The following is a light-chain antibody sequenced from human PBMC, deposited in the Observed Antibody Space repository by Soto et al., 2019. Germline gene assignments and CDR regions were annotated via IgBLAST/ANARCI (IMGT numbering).Light chain of an antibody. Sequence: EIVLTQSPGTLSLSPGERATLSCRASQSISSDYLTWYQQKPGQAPRLLIYGASSRATGIPDRFTGSGSGTDFTLTISRLEPEDFAVYYCQQYCSSFRYTFGQGTKLELK. CDR1: QSISSDY. CDR3: QQYCSSFRYT. CDR2: GAS. J-gene: IGKJ2*01. V-gene: IGKV3-20*01.